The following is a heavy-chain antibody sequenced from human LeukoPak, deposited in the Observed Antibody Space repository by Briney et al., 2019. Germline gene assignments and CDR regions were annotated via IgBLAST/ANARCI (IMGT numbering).Heavy chain of an antibody. J-gene: IGHJ6*02. V-gene: IGHV3-23*01. CDR3: AKGPSSGWPYGMDV. CDR1: GFTFSSYA. Sequence: GRSLRLSCAGSGFTFSSYAMSWVRQAPGKGLEWVSAINGGGGSTYYADSVKGRFTISRDNSRNTVYLRMNSLRAEDTAVYYCAKGPSSGWPYGMDVWGQGTTVTVSS. CDR2: INGGGGST. D-gene: IGHD6-19*01.